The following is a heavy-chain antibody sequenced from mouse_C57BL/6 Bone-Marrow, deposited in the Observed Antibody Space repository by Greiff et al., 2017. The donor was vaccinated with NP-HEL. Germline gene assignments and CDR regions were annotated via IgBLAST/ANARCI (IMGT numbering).Heavy chain of an antibody. CDR2: IYPSASET. CDR3: ASRRFTTVVAPYYAMDY. CDR1: GYTFTSYW. Sequence: QVQLQQPGAELVRPGSSVKLSCKASGYTFTSYWMDWVKQRPGQGLEWIGNIYPSASETHYNQKFKDKATLTVDKSSRTAYMQLSSLTSEDSAVYYCASRRFTTVVAPYYAMDYWGQGTSVTVSS. D-gene: IGHD1-1*01. J-gene: IGHJ4*01. V-gene: IGHV1-61*01.